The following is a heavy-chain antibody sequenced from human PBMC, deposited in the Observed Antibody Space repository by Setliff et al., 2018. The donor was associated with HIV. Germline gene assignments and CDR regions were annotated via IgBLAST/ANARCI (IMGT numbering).Heavy chain of an antibody. Sequence: SETLSLTCTVSGGSISTSNYYWGWVRQPPGKGLEWVGNVDYTGSTYYSPSLKSRLTISVDTSKNQFSLKLRSVTAADTAVYYCVRAEYSSSSDWFAPWGQGALVTVSS. D-gene: IGHD6-6*01. CDR1: GGSISTSNYY. CDR2: VDYTGST. V-gene: IGHV4-39*07. CDR3: VRAEYSSSSDWFAP. J-gene: IGHJ5*02.